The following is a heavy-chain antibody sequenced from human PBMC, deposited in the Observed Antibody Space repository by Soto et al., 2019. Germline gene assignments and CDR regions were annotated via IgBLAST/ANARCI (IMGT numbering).Heavy chain of an antibody. D-gene: IGHD1-1*01. V-gene: IGHV1-18*01. CDR3: ARGRYGDY. Sequence: QVHLVQSGAEVKKPGASVKVSCKGSGYCFTTYGITWVRQAPGQGLEWIAWISANNGNTNYAHKLQGRVTVTRDTSTSTAYMELRSLRSDDTAVYYCARGRYGDYWGQGALVTVSS. CDR2: ISANNGNT. J-gene: IGHJ4*02. CDR1: GYCFTTYG.